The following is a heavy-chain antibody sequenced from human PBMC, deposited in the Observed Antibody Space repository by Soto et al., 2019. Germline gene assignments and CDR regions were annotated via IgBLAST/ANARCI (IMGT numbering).Heavy chain of an antibody. V-gene: IGHV4-30-2*06. CDR1: GDSIGSGGFP. CDR2: VYRTGAT. D-gene: IGHD2-2*01. Sequence: QVQLQESGSGLVETFQTLSLTCTVSGDSIGSGGFPWTWIRQSTGKGLEWIGYVYRTGATSYNPSLEGRASISVDTSRNQFSLKLKSVTPADTAVYFCARDSYAMSSVALDVWGRGTAVTVSS. CDR3: ARDSYAMSSVALDV. J-gene: IGHJ6*02.